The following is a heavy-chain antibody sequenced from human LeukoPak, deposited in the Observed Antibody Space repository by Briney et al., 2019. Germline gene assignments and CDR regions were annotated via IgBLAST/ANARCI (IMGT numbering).Heavy chain of an antibody. Sequence: GESLKTSCKGSGDNFNRHWIGWVRQMPGKGLEWMGIIYLGDSDTRYSPSFQGQITISADKSISTAYLQWSSLKASDTAIYYCARHSSYTSGWPLDYWGQGTLVTVSS. V-gene: IGHV5-51*01. CDR2: IYLGDSDT. D-gene: IGHD6-19*01. J-gene: IGHJ4*02. CDR3: ARHSSYTSGWPLDY. CDR1: GDNFNRHW.